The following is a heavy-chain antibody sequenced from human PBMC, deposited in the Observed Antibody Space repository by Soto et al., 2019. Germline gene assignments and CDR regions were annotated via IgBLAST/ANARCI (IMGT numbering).Heavy chain of an antibody. CDR2: ISGSGGST. D-gene: IGHD6-6*01. Sequence: GGSLRLSCAASGFTFSSYAMSWVRQAPGKGLEWVSAISGSGGSTYYADSVKGRFTISRDNSKNTLYLQMNSLRAEDTAVYYCAKGGREYSSSFLMGVFDYWGQGTLVTVSS. CDR3: AKGGREYSSSFLMGVFDY. J-gene: IGHJ4*02. V-gene: IGHV3-23*01. CDR1: GFTFSSYA.